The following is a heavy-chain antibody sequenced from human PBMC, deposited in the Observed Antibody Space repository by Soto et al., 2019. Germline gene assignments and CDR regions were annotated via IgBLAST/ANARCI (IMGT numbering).Heavy chain of an antibody. Sequence: PSETLSLTCAVYGGSFSGYYWSWIRQPPGKGLEWIGEINHSGSTNYNPSLKSRVTISVDTSKNQFSLKLSSVTAADTAVYYCARGTDRPTRGVILRRFDYWGQGTLVTVSS. CDR1: GGSFSGYY. CDR3: ARGTDRPTRGVILRRFDY. CDR2: INHSGST. J-gene: IGHJ4*02. V-gene: IGHV4-34*01. D-gene: IGHD3-10*01.